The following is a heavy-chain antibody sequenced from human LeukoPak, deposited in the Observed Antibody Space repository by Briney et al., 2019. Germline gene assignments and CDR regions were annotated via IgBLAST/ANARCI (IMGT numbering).Heavy chain of an antibody. J-gene: IGHJ5*02. CDR3: ARFRFDYGGNSRFDP. Sequence: GGSLRLSCAASGFTFDDHAMHWVRQAPGKGLEWVSGISWNSGSIYYADSVKGRFTISRDNAKNSLYLQMNSLRAEDTAVYYCARFRFDYGGNSRFDPWGQGTLVTVSS. D-gene: IGHD4-23*01. CDR2: ISWNSGSI. V-gene: IGHV3-9*01. CDR1: GFTFDDHA.